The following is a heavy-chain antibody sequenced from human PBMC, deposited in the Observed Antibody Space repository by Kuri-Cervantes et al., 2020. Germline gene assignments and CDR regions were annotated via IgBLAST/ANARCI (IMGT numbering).Heavy chain of an antibody. CDR2: IYYSGST. J-gene: IGHJ6*04. V-gene: IGHV4-61*08. CDR3: AQAVVVLETVEGYYYYMDD. Sequence: PETMSLTCTVSAASATGGVYYWSWIRQPRGNGLEWIGCIYYSGSTNYDPSFKTRFRISIDTSKNEFSLNLNSVSTADTADYYCAQAVVVLETVEGYYYYMDDWGKGTTVTVSS. D-gene: IGHD3-16*01. CDR1: AASATGGVYY.